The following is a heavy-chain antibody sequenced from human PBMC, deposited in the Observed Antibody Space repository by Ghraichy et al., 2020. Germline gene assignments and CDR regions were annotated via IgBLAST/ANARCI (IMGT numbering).Heavy chain of an antibody. CDR1: GFTFSSHT. CDR2: IWFDGSHK. CDR3: VKDSGTSFHDAFDI. Sequence: GALRLSCAASGFTFSSHTMSWVRQAPGKGLEWVAVIWFDGSHKYYADSVTGRFTISRDNSMHTLYLQMNSLRAEDTAIYYCVKDSGTSFHDAFDIWGQGTMVTVSS. J-gene: IGHJ3*02. D-gene: IGHD1-26*01. V-gene: IGHV3-33*06.